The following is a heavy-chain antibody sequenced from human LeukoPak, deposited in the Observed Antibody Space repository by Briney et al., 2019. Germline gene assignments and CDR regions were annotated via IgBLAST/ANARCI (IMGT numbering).Heavy chain of an antibody. J-gene: IGHJ4*02. D-gene: IGHD3-10*01. CDR2: IYYSGST. CDR3: ARMRGDVDFDY. CDR1: GGSISSYY. V-gene: IGHV4-59*01. Sequence: SETLSLTCTVSGGSISSYYWSWIRQPPGKGLEWIGYIYYSGSTNYNPSLKSRVTISVDTSKNQFSLKLSSVTAADTAVYYCARMRGDVDFDYWGQGTLVTVSS.